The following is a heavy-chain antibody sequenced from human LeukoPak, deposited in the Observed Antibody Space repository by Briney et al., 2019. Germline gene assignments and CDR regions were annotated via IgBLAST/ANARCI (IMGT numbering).Heavy chain of an antibody. Sequence: PGGSLRLSCSASGFSFSDYFMGWIRQAPGQGLEWVSSTTSSGNTVYYADSVKGRFTISRDNGQKSLYLHMSGLRAEDTAVYYCAKKDSSGWYHWYFDLWGRGTLVTVSS. J-gene: IGHJ2*01. CDR3: AKKDSSGWYHWYFDL. V-gene: IGHV3-11*01. D-gene: IGHD6-19*01. CDR1: GFSFSDYF. CDR2: TTSSGNTV.